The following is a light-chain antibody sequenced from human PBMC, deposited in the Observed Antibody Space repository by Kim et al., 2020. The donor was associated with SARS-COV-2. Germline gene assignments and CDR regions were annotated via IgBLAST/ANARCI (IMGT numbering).Light chain of an antibody. CDR2: DVR. CDR1: SSDVGGYNY. CDR3: SAYTSTNTLT. J-gene: IGLJ2*01. Sequence: QSVLTQPASVSGSPGQSITISCTGTSSDVGGYNYVSWYQQHPGKAPKLMIYDVRNRPSGVSNRFSGSKSGNTASLTISGLQAEDEAHYYCSAYTSTNTLTFGGGTQLTVL. V-gene: IGLV2-14*03.